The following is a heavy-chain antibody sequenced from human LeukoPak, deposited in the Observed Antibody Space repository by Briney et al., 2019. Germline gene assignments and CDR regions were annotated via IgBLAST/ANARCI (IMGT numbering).Heavy chain of an antibody. CDR3: ARSVYTTSSHPYFFDY. V-gene: IGHV4-59*02. D-gene: IGHD6-6*01. CDR2: IYYSESA. J-gene: IGHJ4*02. CDR1: GDSVSNYY. Sequence: SETLSLTCTVSGDSVSNYYWSWIRQPPGKRLEWIGCIYYSESATYNPSLKSRVTISLDTSKNQFSLKLTSVTAADTAVYYCARSVYTTSSHPYFFDYWGQGTLVTVSS.